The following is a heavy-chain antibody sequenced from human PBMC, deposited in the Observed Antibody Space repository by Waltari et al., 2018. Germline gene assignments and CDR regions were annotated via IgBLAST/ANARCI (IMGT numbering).Heavy chain of an antibody. Sequence: EVQLVESGGGLVQPGGSLRLSCAASGFTFSSYEMNWVRQAPGKGLGWFSYISSSGSTIYYADSVKGRFTISIDNAKNSLYLQMNSLRAEDTAVYYCARDYGDYVFGGYWGQGTLVTVSS. CDR1: GFTFSSYE. J-gene: IGHJ4*02. D-gene: IGHD4-17*01. CDR3: ARDYGDYVFGGY. CDR2: ISSSGSTI. V-gene: IGHV3-48*03.